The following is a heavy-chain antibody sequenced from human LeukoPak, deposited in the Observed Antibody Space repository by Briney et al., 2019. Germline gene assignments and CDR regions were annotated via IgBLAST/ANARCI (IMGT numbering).Heavy chain of an antibody. CDR2: IKQDGSEK. CDR3: AREGDYVSLAFDI. Sequence: GGSLRLSCAASGFTFSSYWMSWVRQAPGKGLEWVANIKQDGSEKYYVDSVKGRFTISRDNAKNSLYLQMNSLRAEDTAVYYCAREGDYVSLAFDIWGQGTMVTVSS. V-gene: IGHV3-7*01. D-gene: IGHD4-17*01. J-gene: IGHJ3*02. CDR1: GFTFSSYW.